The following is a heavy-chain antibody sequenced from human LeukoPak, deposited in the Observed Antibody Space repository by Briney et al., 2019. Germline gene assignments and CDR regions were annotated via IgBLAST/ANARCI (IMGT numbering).Heavy chain of an antibody. CDR3: ARETEGVVPAAIVDY. V-gene: IGHV4-39*07. J-gene: IGHJ4*02. CDR2: IYYSGST. D-gene: IGHD2-2*01. Sequence: SDTLSLTCTVSGGSISSSSYYWGWIRQPPGKGLEWIGSIYYSGSTYYNPSLKSRVTISVDTSKNQFSLKLSSVTAADTAVYYCARETEGVVPAAIVDYWGQGTLVTVSS. CDR1: GGSISSSSYY.